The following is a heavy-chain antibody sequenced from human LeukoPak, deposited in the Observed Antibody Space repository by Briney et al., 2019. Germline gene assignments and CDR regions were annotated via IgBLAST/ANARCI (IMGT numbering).Heavy chain of an antibody. J-gene: IGHJ4*02. D-gene: IGHD5/OR15-5a*01. CDR1: GDSVSSNSAA. V-gene: IGHV6-1*01. CDR2: TYYRPKWYN. Sequence: SQTLSLTCAISGDSVSSNSAAWNWIRQSPSRGLEWLGRTYYRPKWYNDYAVSVKSRISINPDTSKNQFSLQLNSVTPEDTAVYYCAKDPRSTGDYYFDYWGQGTLVTVSS. CDR3: AKDPRSTGDYYFDY.